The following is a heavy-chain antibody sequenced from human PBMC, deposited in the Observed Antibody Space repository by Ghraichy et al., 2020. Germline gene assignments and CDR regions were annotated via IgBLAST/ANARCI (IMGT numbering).Heavy chain of an antibody. CDR1: GFTFSSYC. V-gene: IGHV3-7*01. Sequence: GGSLRLSCAVSGFTFSSYCMSWVRQAPGKGLEWVTNIKHDGSKKYYVDSVKGRFTISRDNAKNSLYLQMNSLRAEDTAVYYCARETGWNFDYWCQGTLVTFSP. CDR3: ARETGWNFDY. D-gene: IGHD3-3*01. CDR2: IKHDGSKK. J-gene: IGHJ4*02.